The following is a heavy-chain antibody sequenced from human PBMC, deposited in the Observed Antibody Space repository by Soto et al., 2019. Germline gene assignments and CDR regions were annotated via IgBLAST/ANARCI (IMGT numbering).Heavy chain of an antibody. CDR2: IYYSGST. V-gene: IGHV4-59*01. Sequence: QVQLQESGPGLVKPSEPLSLTCTVSGGSISSYYWSWIRQPPGKGLEWIGYIYYSGSTNYNPSLKRRVTISVDTSKNQFSLKLSSVTAADTAVYYCASRYSRGWFDIWGQGTMVTVSS. J-gene: IGHJ3*02. CDR1: GGSISSYY. D-gene: IGHD6-19*01. CDR3: ASRYSRGWFDI.